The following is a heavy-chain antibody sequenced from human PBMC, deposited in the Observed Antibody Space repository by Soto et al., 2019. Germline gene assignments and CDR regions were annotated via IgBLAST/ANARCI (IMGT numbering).Heavy chain of an antibody. J-gene: IGHJ6*03. D-gene: IGHD2-2*01. V-gene: IGHV1-8*01. Sequence: ASVKVSCKASGYTFTSYDINWVRQATGQGLEWMGWMNPNSGNTGYAQKFQGRVTMTRNTSISTAYMELSSLRSEDTAVYYCARCHCSSTSFRIWVVVGATWNYYYYYYMDVWGKGTTVTVSS. CDR3: ARCHCSSTSFRIWVVVGATWNYYYYYYMDV. CDR2: MNPNSGNT. CDR1: GYTFTSYD.